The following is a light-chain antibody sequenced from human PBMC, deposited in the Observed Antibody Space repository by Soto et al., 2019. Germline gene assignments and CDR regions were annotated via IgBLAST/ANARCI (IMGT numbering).Light chain of an antibody. CDR3: LKPYNYPRT. J-gene: IGKJ1*01. CDR2: KAS. V-gene: IGKV1-5*03. CDR1: QSVYTC. Sequence: DSQMTQSPSTLSASVGDRFTITCRASQSVYTCLAWYQQKPGKAPHLLIYKASSLETGVPSRFRGSGSVTEFTLTISILQPYEIATYYCLKPYNYPRTFGQGTKVELK.